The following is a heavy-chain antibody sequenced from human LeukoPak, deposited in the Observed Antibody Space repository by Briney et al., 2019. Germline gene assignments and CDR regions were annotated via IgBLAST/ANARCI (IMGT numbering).Heavy chain of an antibody. V-gene: IGHV4-34*01. CDR3: ACDSSSFDL. J-gene: IGHJ2*01. CDR2: INHSGST. CDR1: GGSFSGYY. Sequence: PSETLSLTCAVYGGSFSGYYGSWIRQPPGKGLEWIGEINHSGSTNYNPSLKSRVTISVDTSKNQFSLKLSSVTAADTAVYYCACDSSSFDLWGRGTLVTVSS. D-gene: IGHD6-13*01.